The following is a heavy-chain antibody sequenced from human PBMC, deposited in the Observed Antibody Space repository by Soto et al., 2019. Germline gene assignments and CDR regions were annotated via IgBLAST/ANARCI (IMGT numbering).Heavy chain of an antibody. CDR3: AIGNYDSSFYAFDI. CDR2: IYYSGST. CDR1: GGSISSSNYY. D-gene: IGHD3-22*01. V-gene: IGHV4-31*03. J-gene: IGHJ3*02. Sequence: SETLSLICTVSGGSISSSNYYWCWIRQHPGKGLEGIGYIYYSGSTYYNPSLKSRINISVDTSKNQFSLKLSSVTAADTAVYYCAIGNYDSSFYAFDIWGQGTMVTVSS.